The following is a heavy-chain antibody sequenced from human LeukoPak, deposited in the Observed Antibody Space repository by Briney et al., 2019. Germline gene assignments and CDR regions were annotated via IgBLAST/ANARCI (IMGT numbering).Heavy chain of an antibody. CDR2: ISSSSSYI. D-gene: IGHD3-22*01. Sequence: GGSLRLSCAASGFTFSGYSMNWVRQAPGKGLEWVSSISSSSSYIYYADSVKGRFTISRDNAKNSLYLQMNSLRAEDTAAYYCVRDSYYDSSGVAFDIWGQGTMVTVSS. CDR1: GFTFSGYS. J-gene: IGHJ3*02. CDR3: VRDSYYDSSGVAFDI. V-gene: IGHV3-21*01.